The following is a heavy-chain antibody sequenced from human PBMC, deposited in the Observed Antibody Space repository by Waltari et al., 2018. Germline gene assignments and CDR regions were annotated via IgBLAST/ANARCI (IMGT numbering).Heavy chain of an antibody. CDR2: IKQDGSET. V-gene: IGHV3-7*01. J-gene: IGHJ4*02. CDR3: ARGRITIGP. D-gene: IGHD3-10*01. Sequence: EVQLVESGGGLVQPGGSLRPPCAASGFSLTGYWMSWVRQAPGKGLEWVANIKQDGSETNYVDSVKGRFTISRDNAKNSLYLQMNSLRAEDTAVYYCARGRITIGPWGQGSLVTVSS. CDR1: GFSLTGYW.